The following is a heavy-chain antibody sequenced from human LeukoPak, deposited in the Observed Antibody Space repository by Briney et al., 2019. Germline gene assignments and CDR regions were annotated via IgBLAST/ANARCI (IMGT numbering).Heavy chain of an antibody. Sequence: SETLSLTCAVSGYSICSGYYWGWIRQPPGKGLEWIGSIYHSGNTNYNPSLKSRVTISVDTSKIQFSLKVSSVTAADAALYYCARWYSSSGYLDYWGQGTLVTVSS. J-gene: IGHJ4*02. CDR1: GYSICSGYY. CDR3: ARWYSSSGYLDY. CDR2: IYHSGNT. D-gene: IGHD6-6*01. V-gene: IGHV4-38-2*01.